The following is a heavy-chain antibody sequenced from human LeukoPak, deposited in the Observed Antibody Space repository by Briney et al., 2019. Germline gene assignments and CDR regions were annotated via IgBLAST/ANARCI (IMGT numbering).Heavy chain of an antibody. CDR1: GFTFSNYA. J-gene: IGHJ4*02. D-gene: IGHD1-26*01. Sequence: GGSLRLSCAASGFTFSNYAMTWVRQAPGKGLERVSGISGSGGSTYYADSVKGRFTISRDNSKNTLYLQMNSLRAEDTAVYYCAKDRGGNYLFYLDYWGQGTLVTVSS. CDR3: AKDRGGNYLFYLDY. CDR2: ISGSGGST. V-gene: IGHV3-23*01.